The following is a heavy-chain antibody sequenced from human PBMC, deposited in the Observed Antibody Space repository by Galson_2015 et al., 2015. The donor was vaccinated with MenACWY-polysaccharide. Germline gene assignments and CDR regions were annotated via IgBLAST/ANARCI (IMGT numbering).Heavy chain of an antibody. Sequence: TLSLTCAVSDYSIRSGYFWGWIRQPPGKGLEWIASIFHSGTTYYNPSLKSRVTISVDTSKNQFSLKLSSVTAPDTAVYYCARVEKYSGSFYILYWGQGTLVTVSS. CDR2: IFHSGTT. V-gene: IGHV4-38-2*01. J-gene: IGHJ4*02. D-gene: IGHD1-26*01. CDR1: DYSIRSGYF. CDR3: ARVEKYSGSFYILY.